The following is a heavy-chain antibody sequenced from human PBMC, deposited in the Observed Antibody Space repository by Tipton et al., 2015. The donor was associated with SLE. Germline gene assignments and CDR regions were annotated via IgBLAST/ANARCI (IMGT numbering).Heavy chain of an antibody. D-gene: IGHD2-15*01. CDR1: GYSISSGYC. CDR3: ARGSSLLGFCSGGSCYPLDY. V-gene: IGHV4-38-2*02. CDR2: IYQSGHT. Sequence: TLSLTCSVSGYSISSGYCWGWIRQPPGKGLEWIANIYQSGHTYYNPSLKSRVSISLDTSKNRFSLKLNSVTAADTAVYYCARGSSLLGFCSGGSCYPLDYWGQGTLVTVSS. J-gene: IGHJ4*02.